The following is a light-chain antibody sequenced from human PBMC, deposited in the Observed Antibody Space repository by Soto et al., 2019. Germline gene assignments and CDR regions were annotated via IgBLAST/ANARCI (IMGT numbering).Light chain of an antibody. V-gene: IGKV3-20*01. Sequence: EILLTQSPGTLSLSPGERATLSCRASQSVSSSYLAWYQQKPGQAPRLLIYGASSRATGIPDRFSGSGSGTDFTLTISRLEPEDFAVFYCQQYSTSPPTFGQGTKVDIK. J-gene: IGKJ1*01. CDR2: GAS. CDR3: QQYSTSPPT. CDR1: QSVSSSY.